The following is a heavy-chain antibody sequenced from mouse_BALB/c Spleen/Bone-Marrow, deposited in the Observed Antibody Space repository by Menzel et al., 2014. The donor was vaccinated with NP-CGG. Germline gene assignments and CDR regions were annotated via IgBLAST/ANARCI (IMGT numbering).Heavy chain of an antibody. V-gene: IGHV2-6-7*01. CDR1: GFSLTGFG. J-gene: IGHJ4*01. D-gene: IGHD2-10*02. CDR3: AREKYGNYYAMDY. Sequence: VKLMESGPGLVAPSQSLSITCTVSGFSLTGFGINWIRQPPGKGLEWLGMIWGDGTTDYNSALKSRLRLNKDNSKSQVFLKMNSLQAGDTARYYCAREKYGNYYAMDYWGQGTSVTVSS. CDR2: IWGDGTT.